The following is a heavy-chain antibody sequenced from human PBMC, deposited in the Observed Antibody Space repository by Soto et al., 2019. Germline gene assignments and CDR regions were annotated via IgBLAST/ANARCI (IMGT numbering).Heavy chain of an antibody. CDR2: ISSSSSTI. D-gene: IGHD3-3*01. CDR1: GFTFSSYS. J-gene: IGHJ4*02. V-gene: IGHV3-48*01. CDR3: ARDGLRFLEWLSQDFYFDY. Sequence: PGGSLRLSCAASGFTFSSYSMNWVRQAPGKGLEWVSYISSSSSTIYYADSVKGRFTISRDNAKNSLYLQMNSLRAEDTAVYYCARDGLRFLEWLSQDFYFDYWGQGTLVTVSS.